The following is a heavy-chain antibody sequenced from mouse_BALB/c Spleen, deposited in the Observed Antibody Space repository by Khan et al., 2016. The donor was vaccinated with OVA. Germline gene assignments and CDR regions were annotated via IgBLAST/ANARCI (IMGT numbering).Heavy chain of an antibody. CDR1: EFTFSTYG. CDR3: ARLAYYYSGEGFTY. D-gene: IGHD1-1*02. Sequence: EVELVEPGGDLEKPGGSLKLSCAAAEFTFSTYGMSCVRQTPHWRLEWVETIITGVHYTYHPDSVKGRFTISRDNATNTPYLQMSILKSEDTAIYYCARLAYYYSGEGFTYWGQGTLVTVSA. J-gene: IGHJ3*01. CDR2: IITGVHYT. V-gene: IGHV5-6*01.